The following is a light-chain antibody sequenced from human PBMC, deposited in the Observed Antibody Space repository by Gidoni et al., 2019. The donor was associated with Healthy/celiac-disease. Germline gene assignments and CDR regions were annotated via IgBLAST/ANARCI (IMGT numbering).Light chain of an antibody. Sequence: DIQLTQSPSSLSASVGDRVTITCQASQSISSYLNCSQQKPGKSPKLLIYAASILQSGVPSRFSGSGSGTDFTLTISSLQPRDFATDYCQQSYSTPPMYTFGQGTKLEIK. J-gene: IGKJ2*01. CDR1: QSISSY. V-gene: IGKV1-39*01. CDR3: QQSYSTPPMYT. CDR2: AAS.